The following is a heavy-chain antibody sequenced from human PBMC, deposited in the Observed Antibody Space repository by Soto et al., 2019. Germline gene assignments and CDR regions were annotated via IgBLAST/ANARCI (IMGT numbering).Heavy chain of an antibody. J-gene: IGHJ4*02. Sequence: GASVKVSCKASGGTFSSYAISWVRQAPGQGLEWMGGIIPIFGTANYAQKFQGRVTITADESTSTAYMELSSLRSEDTAVYYCAREAGDYVWGSYRVFDYWGQGTLVTVSS. D-gene: IGHD3-16*02. CDR1: GGTFSSYA. CDR3: AREAGDYVWGSYRVFDY. CDR2: IIPIFGTA. V-gene: IGHV1-69*13.